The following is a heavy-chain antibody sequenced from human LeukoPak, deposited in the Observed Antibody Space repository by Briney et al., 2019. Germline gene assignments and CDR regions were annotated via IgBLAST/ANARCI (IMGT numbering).Heavy chain of an antibody. CDR1: GFTFSSYS. J-gene: IGHJ4*02. CDR2: ISSSSSYI. V-gene: IGHV3-21*01. D-gene: IGHD3-10*01. Sequence: GGSLRLSCAASGFTFSSYSMNWVRQAPGKGLEWLSSISSSSSYIYYADSVKGRFTISRDNAKNSLYLQMNSLRAEDTAVYYCARDAVTMVRGVIGYWGQGTLVTVSS. CDR3: ARDAVTMVRGVIGY.